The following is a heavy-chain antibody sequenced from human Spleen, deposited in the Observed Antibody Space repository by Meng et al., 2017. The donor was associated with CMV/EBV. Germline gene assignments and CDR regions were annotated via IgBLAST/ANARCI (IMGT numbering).Heavy chain of an antibody. Sequence: GESLKISCAASGFTFSSYEMNWVRQAPGKGLEWVSYISSSGSTIYYADSVKGRFTISRDNSKNSLYLQMNSLRAEDTAVFYCARAYCGSSSWSLGDFWSGYHFDYWGQGTLVTVSS. J-gene: IGHJ4*02. CDR3: ARAYCGSSSWSLGDFWSGYHFDY. V-gene: IGHV3-48*03. D-gene: IGHD3-3*01. CDR1: GFTFSSYE. CDR2: ISSSGSTI.